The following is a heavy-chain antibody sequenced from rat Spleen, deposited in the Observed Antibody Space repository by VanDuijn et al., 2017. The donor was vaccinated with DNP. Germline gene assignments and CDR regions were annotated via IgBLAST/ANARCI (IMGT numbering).Heavy chain of an antibody. J-gene: IGHJ3*01. CDR1: GFTFSNHG. CDR2: ISYDGGST. CDR3: TTDLAY. Sequence: EVQLVESGGVLVQPGRSLKLSCAASGFTFSNHGMAWVRQAPTKGLEWVASISYDGGSTYYRDSVKGRFTISRDNAKSSLYLQMDSLRSEDTATYYCTTDLAYWGQGTLVTVSS. V-gene: IGHV5-20*01.